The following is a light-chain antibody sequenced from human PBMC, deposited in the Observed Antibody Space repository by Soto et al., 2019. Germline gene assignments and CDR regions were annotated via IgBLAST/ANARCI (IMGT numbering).Light chain of an antibody. Sequence: QSALTQPPSASGSPGQSVTISCTGTSSDVGGYNYVSWYQQHPGKAPKLMIYEVSKRPSGVPDRFSGSKSANTASLTVSGLQAEDEADYYCSSYAGSNVVVFGGGTKPTVL. CDR1: SSDVGGYNY. CDR3: SSYAGSNVVV. CDR2: EVS. V-gene: IGLV2-8*01. J-gene: IGLJ2*01.